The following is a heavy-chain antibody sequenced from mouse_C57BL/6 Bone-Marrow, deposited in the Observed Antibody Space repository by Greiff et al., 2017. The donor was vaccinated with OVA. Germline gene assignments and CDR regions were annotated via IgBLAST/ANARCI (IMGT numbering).Heavy chain of an antibody. D-gene: IGHD4-1*01. CDR1: GYTFTDYE. Sequence: VLLVESGAELVRPGASVTLSCKASGYTFTDYEMHWVKQTPVHGLEWIGAIDPETGGTAYNQKFKGKAILTADKSSSTAYMELRSLTSEDSAVYYCTRRGNWDAYYYAMDDWGQGTSVTVSS. V-gene: IGHV1-15*01. CDR2: IDPETGGT. CDR3: TRRGNWDAYYYAMDD. J-gene: IGHJ4*01.